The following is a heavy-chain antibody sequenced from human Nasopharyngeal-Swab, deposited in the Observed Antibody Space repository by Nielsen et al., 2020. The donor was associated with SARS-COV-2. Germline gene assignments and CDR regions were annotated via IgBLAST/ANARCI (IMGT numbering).Heavy chain of an antibody. CDR3: ARDTPAHYGAFY. CDR2: IAHDASNE. CDR1: GFTFSSFG. Sequence: GGSLRLSCVASGFTFSSFGMHWVRQAPGKGLEWVAFIAHDASNEYYGDYVKGRFSISRDSSKNTLYLQMDSLRGEDTAVYYCARDTPAHYGAFYWGRGTLVTVSS. D-gene: IGHD4-17*01. V-gene: IGHV3-30*03. J-gene: IGHJ4*02.